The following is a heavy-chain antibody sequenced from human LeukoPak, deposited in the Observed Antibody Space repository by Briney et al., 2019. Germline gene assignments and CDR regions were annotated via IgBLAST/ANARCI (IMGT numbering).Heavy chain of an antibody. Sequence: GASVKVSCKASGYTFTSYDINWVRQATVQGLEWRGGMNPNSGNTGYAQKFQGRVTMTRNISISTAYMELSSLRSEDTAVYYCARGNLRLWFGELPLDYYYMDVWGKGTTVTISS. V-gene: IGHV1-8*01. J-gene: IGHJ6*03. D-gene: IGHD3-10*01. CDR2: MNPNSGNT. CDR3: ARGNLRLWFGELPLDYYYMDV. CDR1: GYTFTSYD.